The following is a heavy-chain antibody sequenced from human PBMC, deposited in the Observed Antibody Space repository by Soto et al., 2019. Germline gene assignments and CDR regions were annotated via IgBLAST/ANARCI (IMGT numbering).Heavy chain of an antibody. CDR3: ARHEGWTGPDQ. V-gene: IGHV4-4*02. J-gene: IGHJ5*02. Sequence: QVHLQESGPGLVKPSETLSLTCAVSGASIGSGGWWSWVRQPPGKGLEWISEIFNDGNNNYSPPLKSRVTISVDKSQNQFSLNVYSVTPADTAVYYCARHEGWTGPDQWGQGTLVTVSS. D-gene: IGHD2-8*02. CDR1: GASIGSGGW. CDR2: IFNDGNN.